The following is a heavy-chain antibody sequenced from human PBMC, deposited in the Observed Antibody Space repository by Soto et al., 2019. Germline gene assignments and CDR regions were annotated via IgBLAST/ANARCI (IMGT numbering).Heavy chain of an antibody. CDR1: GYSFTTYW. J-gene: IGHJ6*02. Sequence: ASVKVSCKGSGYSFTTYWIGWVRQMPGKGLEWMGVIYPGDSDTRYSPSFQGQVTISADKSISTAYLQWSGLKASDTAMYYCARHLKPLNPVQSPNYYYYGLDVWGQGTTVTVSS. CDR3: ARHLKPLNPVQSPNYYYYGLDV. CDR2: IYPGDSDT. V-gene: IGHV5-51*01.